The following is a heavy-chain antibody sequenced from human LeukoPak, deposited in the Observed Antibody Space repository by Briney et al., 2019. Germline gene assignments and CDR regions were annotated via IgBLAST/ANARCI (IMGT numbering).Heavy chain of an antibody. V-gene: IGHV1-18*01. CDR2: ISAYNGNT. Sequence: ASVKVSCKAPGYTFTSYGISWVRQAPGQGLEWMGWISAYNGNTNYAQKLQGRVTMTTDTSTSTAYMELRSLRSDDTAVYYCARDGSGGGSYYSNDAFDIWGQGTMVTVSS. J-gene: IGHJ3*02. D-gene: IGHD1-26*01. CDR1: GYTFTSYG. CDR3: ARDGSGGGSYYSNDAFDI.